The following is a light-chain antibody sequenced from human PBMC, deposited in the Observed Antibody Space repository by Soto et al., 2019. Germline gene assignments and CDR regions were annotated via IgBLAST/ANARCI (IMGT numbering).Light chain of an antibody. Sequence: EIVLTQSPGTLSLSPGERATLSCRASQSVTSNSLACYQQKPGQAPGLLIYGASSRATGIPDRFRGSRSGTDFTLTISRLEPEDFAVYYCQQYGGSPWTFGQGTKVDI. CDR1: QSVTSNS. V-gene: IGKV3-20*01. J-gene: IGKJ1*01. CDR2: GAS. CDR3: QQYGGSPWT.